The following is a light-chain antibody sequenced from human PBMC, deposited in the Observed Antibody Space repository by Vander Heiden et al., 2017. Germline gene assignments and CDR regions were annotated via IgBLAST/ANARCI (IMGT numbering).Light chain of an antibody. V-gene: IGLV2-14*01. J-gene: IGLJ1*01. Sequence: QSALTQPASVSGSPGPSITISCTGTSSDVGGYNYVSWYQQHPGKAPKLMIYDVSNRPSGVSNRFSGSKSGNTASLTISGLQAEDEADYYCSSYTSCSTPYVFGTGTKVTVL. CDR3: SSYTSCSTPYV. CDR2: DVS. CDR1: SSDVGGYNY.